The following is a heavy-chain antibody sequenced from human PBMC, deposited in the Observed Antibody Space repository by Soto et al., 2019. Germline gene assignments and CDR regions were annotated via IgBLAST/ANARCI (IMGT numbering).Heavy chain of an antibody. CDR3: ARGVNVVVVVAYYGMYG. CDR1: GYTFTNYA. Sequence: QVHLVQSGTEVKKPGASVKVSCKASGYTFTNYAIHWVRQAPGQRLEWLGWINAANGNTKSSQQFRDRVTITRDTAATTSYMELSSLRSEDTAVYYCARGVNVVVVVAYYGMYGWGQGTKVTVSS. J-gene: IGHJ6*02. D-gene: IGHD2-15*01. V-gene: IGHV1-3*01. CDR2: INAANGNT.